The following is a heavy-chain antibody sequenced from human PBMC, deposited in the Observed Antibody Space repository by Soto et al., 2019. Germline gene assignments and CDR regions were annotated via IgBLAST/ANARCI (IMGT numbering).Heavy chain of an antibody. CDR2: IYPGDSDT. V-gene: IGHV5-51*01. CDR3: ARHFFGPGSTNKQYCSGGSCYGWFDP. D-gene: IGHD2-15*01. J-gene: IGHJ5*02. CDR1: GYSFTSYW. Sequence: HGASLKISCKGSGYSFTSYWIGWVRQMPGKGLEWMGIIYPGDSDTRYSPSFQGQVTISADKSISTAYLQWSSLKASDTAMYYCARHFFGPGSTNKQYCSGGSCYGWFDPWGQGTLVTVSS.